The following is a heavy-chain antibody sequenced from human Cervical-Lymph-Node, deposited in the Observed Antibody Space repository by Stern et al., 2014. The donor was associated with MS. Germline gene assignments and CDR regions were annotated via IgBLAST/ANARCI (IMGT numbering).Heavy chain of an antibody. D-gene: IGHD3-3*01. V-gene: IGHV2-70*04. CDR1: GFSLSTSGMR. CDR2: IDWDDDK. J-gene: IGHJ4*02. Sequence: QVTLKESGPALVKPTQTLTLTCTFSGFSLSTSGMRVSWIRQPPGKALEWLARIDWDDDKFYSTSLKPRLTISKDTSKNQVVLTMTNVDPVDTATYYCARSPPYYEFWNDYYYFDYWGQGTLVAVSS. CDR3: ARSPPYYEFWNDYYYFDY.